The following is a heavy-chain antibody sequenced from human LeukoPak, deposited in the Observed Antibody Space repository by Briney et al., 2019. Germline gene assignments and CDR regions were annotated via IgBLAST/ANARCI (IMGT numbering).Heavy chain of an antibody. Sequence: PSETLSLTCAVYGGSFSGFYWSWIRQPPGKGLEWIGEINHSGRTNYNPSLKSRVTISVDTSKNQFSLKLSSVTAADTAVYYCAAAEYRYRNWFDPWGQGTLVTVSS. J-gene: IGHJ5*02. D-gene: IGHD5-18*01. CDR2: INHSGRT. V-gene: IGHV4-34*01. CDR1: GGSFSGFY. CDR3: AAAEYRYRNWFDP.